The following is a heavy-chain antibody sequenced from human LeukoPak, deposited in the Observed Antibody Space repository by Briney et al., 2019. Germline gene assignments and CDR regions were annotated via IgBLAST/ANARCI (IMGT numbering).Heavy chain of an antibody. D-gene: IGHD2-2*01. CDR1: GGTFSSYA. Sequence: SVKVSCKASGGTFSSYAISWLRQAPGQGLEWMGGIIPLFGTANYAQKFQGRVTITTEESTSTAYMELSSLRSEDTAVYYCARSPPRGYCSSTSCYGRYWFDPWGQGTLVTVSS. V-gene: IGHV1-69*05. CDR2: IIPLFGTA. J-gene: IGHJ5*02. CDR3: ARSPPRGYCSSTSCYGRYWFDP.